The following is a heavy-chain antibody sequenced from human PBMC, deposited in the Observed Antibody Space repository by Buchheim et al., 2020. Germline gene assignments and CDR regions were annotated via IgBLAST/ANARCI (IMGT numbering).Heavy chain of an antibody. D-gene: IGHD5-24*01. J-gene: IGHJ3*02. CDR2: IYYSGST. CDR1: GGSISSYY. CDR3: ARAPIEEMAGPRGAFDI. V-gene: IGHV4-59*01. Sequence: QVQLQESGPGLVKPSETLSLTCTVSGGSISSYYWSWIRQPPGKGLEWIGYIYYSGSTNYNPSLKSRVTISVDTSKNQFSLKLSSVTAADTAVYYCARAPIEEMAGPRGAFDIWGQGT.